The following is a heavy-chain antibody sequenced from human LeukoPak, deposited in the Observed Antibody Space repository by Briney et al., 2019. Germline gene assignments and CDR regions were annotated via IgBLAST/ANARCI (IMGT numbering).Heavy chain of an antibody. CDR1: GFTFSSYW. Sequence: GGSLRLSCAASGFTFSSYWMSWVRQAPGKGLEWVANIKQDGSEKYYVDSVKGRFTISRDNAKNSLYLQMNSLRAEDTAVYYCASRDYGDYGRWFDSWGQGTLVTVSS. CDR2: IKQDGSEK. D-gene: IGHD4-17*01. CDR3: ASRDYGDYGRWFDS. V-gene: IGHV3-7*01. J-gene: IGHJ5*01.